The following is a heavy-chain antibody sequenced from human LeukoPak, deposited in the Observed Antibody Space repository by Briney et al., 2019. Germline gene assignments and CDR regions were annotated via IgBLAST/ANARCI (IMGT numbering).Heavy chain of an antibody. CDR1: GFTFSSFG. J-gene: IGHJ4*02. CDR2: ISYDGTNQ. Sequence: PGGSLRLSCVASGFTFSSFGMHWVRQAPGKGLEWAAVISYDGTNQYYLDSVKGRFVISRDNSKNTLFLQMSSLRTEDTAVYYCAKDQWQLRTPSDYWGQGTLVTVSS. V-gene: IGHV3-30*18. CDR3: AKDQWQLRTPSDY. D-gene: IGHD6-19*01.